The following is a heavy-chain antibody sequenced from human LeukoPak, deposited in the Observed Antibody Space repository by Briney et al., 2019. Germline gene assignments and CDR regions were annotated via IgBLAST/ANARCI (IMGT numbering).Heavy chain of an antibody. J-gene: IGHJ6*02. CDR2: SSSSSSYI. CDR3: ARDGSAPYYDFWSGYGMDV. D-gene: IGHD3-3*01. CDR1: GFTFSSYS. Sequence: GGSLRLSCAASGFTFSSYSMNWVRQAPGKGLEWVSSSSSSSSYIYYADSVKGRFTISRDNAKNSLYLQMNSLRAEDTAVYYCARDGSAPYYDFWSGYGMDVWGQGTTVTVSS. V-gene: IGHV3-21*01.